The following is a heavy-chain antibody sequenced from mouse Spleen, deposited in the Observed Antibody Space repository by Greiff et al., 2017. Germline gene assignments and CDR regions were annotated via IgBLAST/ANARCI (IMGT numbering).Heavy chain of an antibody. CDR1: GFTFSSYG. D-gene: IGHD2-1*01. V-gene: IGHV5-6*01. J-gene: IGHJ3*01. CDR3: ARHGGNSFAY. Sequence: EVKVVESGGDLVKPGGSLKLSCAASGFTFSSYGMSWVRQTPDKRLEWVATISSGGSYTYYPDSVKGRFTISRDNAKNTLYLQMSSLKSEDTAMYYCARHGGNSFAYWGQGTLVTVSA. CDR2: ISSGGSYT.